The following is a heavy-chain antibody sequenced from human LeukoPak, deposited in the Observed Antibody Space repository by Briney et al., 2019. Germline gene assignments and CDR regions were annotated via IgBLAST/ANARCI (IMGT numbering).Heavy chain of an antibody. CDR1: GYTFSGYY. CDR2: IYPNSGDT. D-gene: IGHD1-26*01. Sequence: ASVKVSCKASGYTFSGYYMHWVRQAPGQGLKWMGWIYPNSGDTKYAQKFQGRVTVTRDTSISTAFMEVSRLTSDDTAVYYCARSGSDAFDIWGQGTMVTVSS. V-gene: IGHV1-2*02. CDR3: ARSGSDAFDI. J-gene: IGHJ3*02.